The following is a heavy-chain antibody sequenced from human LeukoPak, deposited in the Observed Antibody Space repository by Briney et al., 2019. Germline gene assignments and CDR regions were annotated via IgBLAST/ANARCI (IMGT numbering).Heavy chain of an antibody. D-gene: IGHD5-18*01. V-gene: IGHV3-21*01. J-gene: IGHJ6*03. Sequence: PGGSLRLSCAASGFTFSSYAMSWVRQAPGKGLEWVSSISSSCTYIYYADSLKGRFTISRDNAKNSLYLQMNSLRAEDAAAYYCARDTARGPLVLMDVWGKGTTVTVSS. CDR3: ARDTARGPLVLMDV. CDR2: ISSSCTYI. CDR1: GFTFSSYA.